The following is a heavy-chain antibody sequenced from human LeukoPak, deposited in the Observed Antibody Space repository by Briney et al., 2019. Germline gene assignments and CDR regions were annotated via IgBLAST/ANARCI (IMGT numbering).Heavy chain of an antibody. J-gene: IGHJ3*02. CDR2: IRYDGSNK. V-gene: IGHV3-30*02. D-gene: IGHD5-12*01. CDR1: GFTFSSYG. Sequence: GGSLRLSCAASGFTFSSYGMHWVRQAPGKGPEWVAFIRYDGSNKYYADSVKGRFTISRDNSKNTLYLQMNSLRTEDTALYYCAKISGYDFGAFDIWGQGTMVTVSS. CDR3: AKISGYDFGAFDI.